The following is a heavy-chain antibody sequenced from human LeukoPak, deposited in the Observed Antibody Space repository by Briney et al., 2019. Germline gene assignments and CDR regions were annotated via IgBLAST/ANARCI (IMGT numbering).Heavy chain of an antibody. CDR2: IRYDGSNK. CDR1: GFTFSSYG. CDR3: AKDSEDGYNYYYYMDV. Sequence: GGSLRLSCAASGFTFSSYGMHWVRQAPGKGLEWVAFIRYDGSNKYYADSVKGRFTISRDNSKNTLYLQMNSLRAEDTAVYYCAKDSEDGYNYYYYMDVWGKGTTVTISS. D-gene: IGHD5-24*01. J-gene: IGHJ6*03. V-gene: IGHV3-30*02.